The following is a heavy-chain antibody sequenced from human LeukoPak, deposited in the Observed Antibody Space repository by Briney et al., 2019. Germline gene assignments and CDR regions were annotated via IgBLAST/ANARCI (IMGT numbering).Heavy chain of an antibody. V-gene: IGHV3-23*01. CDR3: AKVFFGYCSGGSCDFDY. CDR1: GFTLSSYA. CDR2: ISGSGGST. D-gene: IGHD2-15*01. Sequence: GGSLRLSCAASGFTLSSYAMSWVRQAPGKGLEWVSAISGSGGSTYYADSVKGRFTISRDNSKNTLYLQMNSLRAEDTAVYYCAKVFFGYCSGGSCDFDYWGQGTLVTVSS. J-gene: IGHJ4*02.